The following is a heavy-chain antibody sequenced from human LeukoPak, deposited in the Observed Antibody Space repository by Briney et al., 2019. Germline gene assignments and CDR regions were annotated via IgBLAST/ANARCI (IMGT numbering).Heavy chain of an antibody. CDR1: GYTFTSYG. J-gene: IGHJ5*02. CDR2: ISAYNGNT. CDR3: ARDQYYDSKGWFDP. D-gene: IGHD3-22*01. V-gene: IGHV1-18*01. Sequence: ASVKVSCKASGYTFTSYGISWVGQTPGQGLEWMGWISAYNGNTNYAQKLQGRVTMTTDTSTSTAYMELRSLRSDDTAVYYCARDQYYDSKGWFDPWGQGTLVTVSS.